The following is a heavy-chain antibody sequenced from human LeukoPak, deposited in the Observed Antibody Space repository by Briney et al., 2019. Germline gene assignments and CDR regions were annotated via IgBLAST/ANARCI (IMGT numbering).Heavy chain of an antibody. CDR3: ATGYYEPFAT. D-gene: IGHD2/OR15-2a*01. CDR2: ISDTGKT. J-gene: IGHJ5*02. Sequence: SEPLSLPCSVSGAPLSSYYWHWLRQSPGKGLEGIGYISDTGKTDSNPSLKSRVSISLDMSKKQFSLRLRPVTAADSAVYYCATGYYEPFATWGPGILVTVSS. V-gene: IGHV4-59*01. CDR1: GAPLSSYY.